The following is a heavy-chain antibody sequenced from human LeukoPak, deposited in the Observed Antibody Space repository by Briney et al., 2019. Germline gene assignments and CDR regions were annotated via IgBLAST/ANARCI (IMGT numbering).Heavy chain of an antibody. V-gene: IGHV4-4*09. CDR1: GDSLNNHY. D-gene: IGHD3-10*01. Sequence: SETLSLTCTVSGDSLNNHYWSWLRQPPGKTLEWLGYIFGSGNTDYNPSLKSRVSMSLDTSRNQFSLTLSSVTAADTALYYCASRPPETTWYGVFDYWSQGILVTVS. CDR3: ASRPPETTWYGVFDY. CDR2: IFGSGNT. J-gene: IGHJ4*02.